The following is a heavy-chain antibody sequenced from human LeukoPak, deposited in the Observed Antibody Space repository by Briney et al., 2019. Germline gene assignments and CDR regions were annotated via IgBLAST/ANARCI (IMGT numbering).Heavy chain of an antibody. Sequence: GGSLRLSCAASGFTFSSYSMNWVRQAPGKGLEWVSYISSSSSTTYYADSVKGRITITRDNAKKSLLLQMSNLRAEDAAVYFCARGGGLDVGGQGATVTVSS. V-gene: IGHV3-48*04. J-gene: IGHJ6*02. CDR1: GFTFSSYS. CDR3: ARGGGLDV. CDR2: ISSSSSTT. D-gene: IGHD3-16*01.